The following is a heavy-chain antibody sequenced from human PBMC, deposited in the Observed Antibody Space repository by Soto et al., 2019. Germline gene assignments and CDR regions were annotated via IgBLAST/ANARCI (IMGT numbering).Heavy chain of an antibody. D-gene: IGHD3-3*01. Sequence: QMQLQESGPRLLKSSETLSLTCTVSGGSISTFYWNWIRQPPGKGLEWIGYIYRTGSTHYNPSLNGRVAISLDTSRNKFSLKLNSVTAADTAVYFCARQIGDDPFDIWGQGTMVTVSS. CDR1: GGSISTFY. CDR3: ARQIGDDPFDI. CDR2: IYRTGST. V-gene: IGHV4-59*01. J-gene: IGHJ3*02.